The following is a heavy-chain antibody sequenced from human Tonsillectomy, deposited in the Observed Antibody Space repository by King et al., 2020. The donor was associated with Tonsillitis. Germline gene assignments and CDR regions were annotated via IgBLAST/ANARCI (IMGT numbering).Heavy chain of an antibody. CDR1: GFTFSSYG. CDR3: AKLTLYDSSAYTDAFDI. V-gene: IGHV3-30*18. CDR2: ISYDGSNK. Sequence: VQLVESGGGVVQPGRSLRLSCAASGFTFSSYGMHWVRQAPGKGLEWVALISYDGSNKYYGDSVKGRFTISRDNSKNTLYLQMNSLRAEDTAVYYCAKLTLYDSSAYTDAFDIWGQGKMVTVSS. J-gene: IGHJ3*02. D-gene: IGHD3-22*01.